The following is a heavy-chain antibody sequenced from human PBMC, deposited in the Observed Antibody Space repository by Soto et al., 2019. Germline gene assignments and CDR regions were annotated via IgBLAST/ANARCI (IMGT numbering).Heavy chain of an antibody. CDR1: GASISSFY. Sequence: QVQLQESGPGLVKPSETLSLTCSVSGASISSFYWSWIRQPPGKGLEWLAYIYYSGSTSYNPSLKSRVSISLDTSMNQFSLKLSSVTAADTAVYYCARTYDDSGPNSGGYGFDIWGQGTMVTVYS. D-gene: IGHD3-22*01. CDR3: ARTYDDSGPNSGGYGFDI. J-gene: IGHJ3*02. CDR2: IYYSGST. V-gene: IGHV4-59*01.